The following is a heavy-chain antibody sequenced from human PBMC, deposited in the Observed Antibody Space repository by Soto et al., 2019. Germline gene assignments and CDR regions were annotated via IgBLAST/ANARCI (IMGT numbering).Heavy chain of an antibody. Sequence: KTSETLSLTCTVSGGSISSYYWSWIRQPAGKGLEWIGRIYTSGSTNYNPSLKSRVTMSVDTSKNQFSLKLSSVTAADTAVYYCARDLSITMMNGIAFDIWGQGTMVTVSS. V-gene: IGHV4-4*07. CDR3: ARDLSITMMNGIAFDI. J-gene: IGHJ3*02. CDR2: IYTSGST. CDR1: GGSISSYY. D-gene: IGHD3-22*01.